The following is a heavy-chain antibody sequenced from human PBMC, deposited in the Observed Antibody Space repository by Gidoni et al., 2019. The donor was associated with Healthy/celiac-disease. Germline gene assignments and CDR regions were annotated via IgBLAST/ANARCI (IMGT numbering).Heavy chain of an antibody. Sequence: QLQLQESGPGLVKPSVPLSLTGTVAGGPISSYYCSWIRQPPGKGLEWIGYLCYSGSTNYNPSLKSRVNIAVDTSKNQFSRKMSSVTAADTAVYYCARARSYPRRGAFDIWGQGTMVTVSS. J-gene: IGHJ3*02. CDR3: ARARSYPRRGAFDI. CDR2: LCYSGST. D-gene: IGHD1-26*01. CDR1: GGPISSYY. V-gene: IGHV4-59*01.